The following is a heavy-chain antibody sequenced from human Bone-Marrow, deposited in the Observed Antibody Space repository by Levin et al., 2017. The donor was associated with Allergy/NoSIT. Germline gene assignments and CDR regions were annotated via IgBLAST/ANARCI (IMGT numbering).Heavy chain of an antibody. CDR2: ISYDGSNK. CDR1: GFTFSSYG. D-gene: IGHD2-15*01. Sequence: PGGSLRLSCAASGFTFSSYGMHWVRQAPGKGLEWVAVISYDGSNKYYADSVKGRFTISRDNSKNTLYLQMNSLRAEDTAVYYCAKDRHFYCSGGSCYSNWFDPWGQGTLVTVSS. CDR3: AKDRHFYCSGGSCYSNWFDP. J-gene: IGHJ5*02. V-gene: IGHV3-30*18.